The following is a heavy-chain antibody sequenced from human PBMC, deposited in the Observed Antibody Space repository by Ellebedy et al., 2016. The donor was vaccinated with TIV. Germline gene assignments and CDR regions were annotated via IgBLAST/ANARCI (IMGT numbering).Heavy chain of an antibody. Sequence: SETLSLTCAVYGGSFSGYYWSWIRQPPGKGLEWIGEINHSGSTNYNPSLKSRVTISVDTSKNQFSLKLSSVTAADTAVYYCARESITGVDYWGQGTLVTVSS. D-gene: IGHD1-20*01. CDR3: ARESITGVDY. CDR1: GGSFSGYY. J-gene: IGHJ4*02. CDR2: INHSGST. V-gene: IGHV4-34*01.